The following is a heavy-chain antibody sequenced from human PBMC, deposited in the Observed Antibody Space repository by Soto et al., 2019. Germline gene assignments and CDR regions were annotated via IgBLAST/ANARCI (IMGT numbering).Heavy chain of an antibody. CDR3: ARSVEGHFDY. Sequence: EVQLVESGGGLVQPGGSLRLSCEASGFTFSIYSMNWVRQPPGKGLEWVSYITSDRKTIHYADSVKGRVTISRDNAKNSLYLQMSSLRDEDTAIYYCARSVEGHFDYWGQGTLLTVSS. D-gene: IGHD6-19*01. J-gene: IGHJ4*02. CDR1: GFTFSIYS. CDR2: ITSDRKTI. V-gene: IGHV3-48*02.